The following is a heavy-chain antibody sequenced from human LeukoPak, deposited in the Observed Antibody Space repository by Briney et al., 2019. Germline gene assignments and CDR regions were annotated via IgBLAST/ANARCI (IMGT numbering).Heavy chain of an antibody. CDR1: GFTFSDYY. J-gene: IGHJ6*01. CDR3: AKDLDYGDYKEFSPNYYYYGMDV. CDR2: ISSSGSTI. Sequence: GGSLRLSCAASGFTFSDYYMSWIRQAPGKGLEWVSYISSSGSTIYYADSVKGRFTISRDNSKNTLYLQMNSLRAEDTAVYYCAKDLDYGDYKEFSPNYYYYGMDVXXXGXTVTVSS. V-gene: IGHV3-11*01. D-gene: IGHD4-17*01.